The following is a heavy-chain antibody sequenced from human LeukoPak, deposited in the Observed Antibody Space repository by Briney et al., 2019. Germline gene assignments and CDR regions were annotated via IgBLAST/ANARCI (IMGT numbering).Heavy chain of an antibody. Sequence: GGSLRLSCAASGFTFSSYAMRWVRQAPGKGLEYVSAISSNGGSTYYANSVKGRFTISRDNSKNTLYLQMGSLRAEDMAVYYCARALEHGSGSYLFDYWGQGTLVTVSS. CDR2: ISSNGGST. CDR1: GFTFSSYA. V-gene: IGHV3-64*01. J-gene: IGHJ4*02. CDR3: ARALEHGSGSYLFDY. D-gene: IGHD3-10*01.